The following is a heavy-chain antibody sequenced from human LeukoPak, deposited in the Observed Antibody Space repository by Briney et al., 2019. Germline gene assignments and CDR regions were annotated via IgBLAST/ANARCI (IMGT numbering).Heavy chain of an antibody. CDR3: ARGGLISLANTPLGAFDI. J-gene: IGHJ3*02. V-gene: IGHV4-59*12. CDR2: IYDTGST. D-gene: IGHD3/OR15-3a*01. Sequence: KASETLSLTCTVSGGSISTYYWSWIRQPPGKGLEWIGYIYDTGSTNNNPSLKSRVIISVDTSKNQFSLKLSSVTPEDTAVYYCARGGLISLANTPLGAFDIWGQGTMVSVSS. CDR1: GGSISTYY.